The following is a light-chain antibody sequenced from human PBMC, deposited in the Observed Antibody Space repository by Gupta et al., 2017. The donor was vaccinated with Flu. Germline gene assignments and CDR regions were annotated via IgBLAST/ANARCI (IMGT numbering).Light chain of an antibody. CDR1: SSDVGGYNY. J-gene: IGLJ3*02. CDR2: DVS. Sequence: SITISCTGTSSDVGGYNYVSWYQQHPGKAPKLMIYDVSNRPSGVSNRFSGSKSGNTASLTISGLQAEDEAYYYCSSYTSSSTKVFGGGTKLTVL. CDR3: SSYTSSSTKV. V-gene: IGLV2-14*04.